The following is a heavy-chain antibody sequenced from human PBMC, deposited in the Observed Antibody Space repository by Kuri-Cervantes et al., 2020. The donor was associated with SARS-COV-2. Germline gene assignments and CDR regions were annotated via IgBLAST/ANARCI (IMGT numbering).Heavy chain of an antibody. Sequence: GESLKISCAASGFIFSSYGMHWVRQAPGKGLEWVAFIWYDGSNKYYADSVKGRFTISRDNFKNTVYLQMNSLRAEDTAVYYCARPSNFHHDSGAYVWGQGTTVTVSS. D-gene: IGHD3-22*01. CDR1: GFIFSSYG. CDR3: ARPSNFHHDSGAYV. CDR2: IWYDGSNK. V-gene: IGHV3-33*01. J-gene: IGHJ6*02.